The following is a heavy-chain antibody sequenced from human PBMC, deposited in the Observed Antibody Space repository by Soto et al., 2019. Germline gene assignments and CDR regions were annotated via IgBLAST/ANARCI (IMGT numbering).Heavy chain of an antibody. CDR2: IHSDGITT. Sequence: GALRLSCAASGFTLSDYYMSWIRQAPGKGLVWVSRIHSDGITTYYGDSVKGRFTVSRDNAKNSLYLQMNSLRAEDTAVYYCARDSSRYKFFDSWGQGTLVTVSS. D-gene: IGHD6-13*01. CDR1: GFTLSDYY. J-gene: IGHJ4*02. CDR3: ARDSSRYKFFDS. V-gene: IGHV3-11*04.